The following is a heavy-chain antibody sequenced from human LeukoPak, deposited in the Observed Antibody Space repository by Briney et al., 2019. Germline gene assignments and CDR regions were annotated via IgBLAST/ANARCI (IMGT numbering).Heavy chain of an antibody. CDR2: ISWNSGSI. J-gene: IGHJ4*02. V-gene: IGHV3-9*01. D-gene: IGHD6-13*01. CDR1: GFTFDDYA. Sequence: GGSLRLSCAASGFTFDDYAMHWVRQAPGKGLEWVSGISWNSGSIGYADSVKGRFTISRDNAKNSLYLQMNSLRAEDTALYYCAKDIGIAAALDYWGQGTLITVSS. CDR3: AKDIGIAAALDY.